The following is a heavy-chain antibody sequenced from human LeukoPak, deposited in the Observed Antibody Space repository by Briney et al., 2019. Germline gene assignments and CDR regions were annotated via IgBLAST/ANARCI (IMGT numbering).Heavy chain of an antibody. CDR2: IYHSGST. D-gene: IGHD3-22*01. CDR1: DYSISSNYY. V-gene: IGHV4-38-2*02. J-gene: IGHJ4*02. Sequence: SETLSLTCTVSDYSISSNYYWGWIRQPPGKGLEWIASIYHSGSTYYNPSLKSRVTISVDTSKNQFSLKLRSVTAADTAVYYCARDRGYYDSSGYNFDYWGQGTLVTVSS. CDR3: ARDRGYYDSSGYNFDY.